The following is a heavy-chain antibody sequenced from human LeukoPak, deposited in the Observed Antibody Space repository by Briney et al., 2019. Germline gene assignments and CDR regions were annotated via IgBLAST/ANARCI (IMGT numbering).Heavy chain of an antibody. CDR1: GYTFTGYY. D-gene: IGHD2-2*01. CDR2: INPNSGGT. V-gene: IGHV1-2*04. J-gene: IGHJ4*02. Sequence: ASVKVSCKASGYTFTGYYMHWVRQAPGQGLEWMGWINPNSGGTNYAQKFQGWVTMTRDTSISTAYMELSRLRSDDTAVYYCARDLGDIVVVPAVPGFDYWGQGTLVTVSS. CDR3: ARDLGDIVVVPAVPGFDY.